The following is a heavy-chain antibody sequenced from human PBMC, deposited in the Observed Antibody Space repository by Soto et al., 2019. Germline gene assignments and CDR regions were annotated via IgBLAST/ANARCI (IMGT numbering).Heavy chain of an antibody. CDR3: ARGSGFWVATGLRHYDFWRHYPIDV. J-gene: IGHJ6*02. Sequence: SETLSLSCAVYGGSFSGYYWSWIRQPPGKGLEWFGEINHSGSTNYNPSLKSRVTISVDTSKNQFSLKLSSVTAADTAVYYCARGSGFWVATGLRHYDFWRHYPIDVWGQWTTVT. V-gene: IGHV4-34*01. D-gene: IGHD3-3*01. CDR1: GGSFSGYY. CDR2: INHSGST.